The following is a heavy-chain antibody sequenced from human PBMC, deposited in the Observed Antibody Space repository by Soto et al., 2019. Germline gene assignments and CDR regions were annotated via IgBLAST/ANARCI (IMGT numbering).Heavy chain of an antibody. D-gene: IGHD5-18*01. V-gene: IGHV3-23*01. Sequence: GGSLRLSCAASGLTFSSYAMSWVRQAPGKGLEWVSAISGSGGSTYYADSVKGRFTTSRDNSKNTLYLQMNSLRAEDTAVYYCARISVDTAMVTLFDYWGKGTLVTVSS. CDR2: ISGSGGST. CDR1: GLTFSSYA. J-gene: IGHJ4*02. CDR3: ARISVDTAMVTLFDY.